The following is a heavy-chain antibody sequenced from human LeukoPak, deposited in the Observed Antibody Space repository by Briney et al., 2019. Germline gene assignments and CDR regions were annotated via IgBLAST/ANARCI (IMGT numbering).Heavy chain of an antibody. Sequence: KPSETLSLTCAVYGGSFSGYYWSWIRQPPGKGLEWIGEINHSGSTNYNPSLKSRVTISVDTSKNQFSLKLSSVTAADTAVYYCARGSYDFPLIRRKNNWFDPWGQGTLVTVSS. D-gene: IGHD3-3*01. CDR3: ARGSYDFPLIRRKNNWFDP. CDR1: GGSFSGYY. V-gene: IGHV4-34*01. CDR2: INHSGST. J-gene: IGHJ5*02.